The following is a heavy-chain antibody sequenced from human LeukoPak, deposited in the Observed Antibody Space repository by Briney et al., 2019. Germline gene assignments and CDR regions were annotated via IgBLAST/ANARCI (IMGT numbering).Heavy chain of an antibody. Sequence: GGSLRLSRAASGFAFSSYNMNWVRQAPGKGLEWVSAISGSGGSTYYADSVKGRFTISRDNSKNTLYLQMNSLGAEDTAVYYCAKAPQVSTEPFDYWGQGTLVTVSS. V-gene: IGHV3-23*01. D-gene: IGHD2-21*01. CDR2: ISGSGGST. CDR1: GFAFSSYN. CDR3: AKAPQVSTEPFDY. J-gene: IGHJ4*02.